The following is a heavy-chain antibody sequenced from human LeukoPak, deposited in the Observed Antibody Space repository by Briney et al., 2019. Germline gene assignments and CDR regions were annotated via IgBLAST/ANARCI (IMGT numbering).Heavy chain of an antibody. D-gene: IGHD1-26*01. CDR2: IKQDGSEK. V-gene: IGHV3-7*03. J-gene: IGHJ6*02. CDR1: GFTFSSYW. Sequence: GGSLRLSCAASGFTFSSYWMGWVRQAPGKGLEWVANIKQDGSEKYYVDSVKGRFTISRDNAKNSLYLQMNSLRAEDTALYYCAKAPNSGSYYYYGMDVWGQGTTVTVSS. CDR3: AKAPNSGSYYYYGMDV.